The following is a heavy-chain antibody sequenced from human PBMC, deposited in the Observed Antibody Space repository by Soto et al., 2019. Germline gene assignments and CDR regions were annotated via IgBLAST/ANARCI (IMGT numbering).Heavy chain of an antibody. Sequence: ASVKVSCKASGYTFTGYYMHWVRQAPLQVLEWMGWINPNSGGTNYAKKFQGRVTMTRDTSISTAYMELRRLRSDDTAVYDCARAVYSSSFGEYWGQGTLVTLSS. CDR3: ARAVYSSSFGEY. CDR1: GYTFTGYY. V-gene: IGHV1-2*02. D-gene: IGHD6-6*01. J-gene: IGHJ4*02. CDR2: INPNSGGT.